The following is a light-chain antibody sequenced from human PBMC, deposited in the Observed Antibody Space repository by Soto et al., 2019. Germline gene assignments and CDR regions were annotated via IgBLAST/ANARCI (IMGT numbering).Light chain of an antibody. CDR2: AAS. V-gene: IGKV1-6*01. CDR1: QGIRID. Sequence: AIQMTQSPSSLSASVGDRVTITCRASQGIRIDLGWYQQKPGKAPKLLIYAASTLQTGVPSRFSGSGSGTDFTLTVSSLQPEDFATYYCLQDYNFPWTFGQATKVEIK. J-gene: IGKJ1*01. CDR3: LQDYNFPWT.